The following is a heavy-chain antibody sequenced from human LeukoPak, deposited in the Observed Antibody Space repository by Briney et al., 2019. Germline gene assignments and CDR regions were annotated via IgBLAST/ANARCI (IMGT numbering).Heavy chain of an antibody. CDR1: GYSINNYW. V-gene: IGHV5-51*01. D-gene: IGHD5-18*01. CDR3: ARPTDTAMVLDY. Sequence: GESLKISCKGSGYSINNYWIGWVRQMPGKGLEWMGIIYPADSDIRYSPSFQGQVTISADKSISTAYLQWSGLKASDTAMYYCARPTDTAMVLDYWGQGTLVTVSS. CDR2: IYPADSDI. J-gene: IGHJ4*02.